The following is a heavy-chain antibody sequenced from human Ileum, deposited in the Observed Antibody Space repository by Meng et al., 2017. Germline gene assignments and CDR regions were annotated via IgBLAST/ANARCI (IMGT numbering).Heavy chain of an antibody. CDR2: ISGSGGVT. D-gene: IGHD4-23*01. V-gene: IGHV3-23*01. CDR3: SKDLTTVMTPPDY. J-gene: IGHJ4*02. CDR1: GFTFSTYA. Sequence: GESLKISCVASGFTFSTYAMSWVRQAPGKGLEWVWPISGSGGVTYYVDSEKHRFTISRNNFKNTLDLQMNSLRAEDTAIYYCSKDLTTVMTPPDYWGQGTLVTVSS.